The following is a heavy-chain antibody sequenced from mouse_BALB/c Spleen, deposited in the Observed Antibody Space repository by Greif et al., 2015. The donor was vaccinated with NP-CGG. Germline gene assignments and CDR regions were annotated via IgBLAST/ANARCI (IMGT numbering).Heavy chain of an antibody. CDR2: IRSDSSTI. Sequence: EVMLVESGGGLVQPGGSRKLSCAASGFTFSNFGMHWVRRAPEKGLEWVAYIRSDSSTISYADTVKGRFTLSRDNPKNTLFLQMTSLRSEDTAMYYCARDGYYVLDYWGQGTTLTVSS. D-gene: IGHD2-3*01. CDR1: GFTFSNFG. V-gene: IGHV5-17*02. CDR3: ARDGYYVLDY. J-gene: IGHJ2*01.